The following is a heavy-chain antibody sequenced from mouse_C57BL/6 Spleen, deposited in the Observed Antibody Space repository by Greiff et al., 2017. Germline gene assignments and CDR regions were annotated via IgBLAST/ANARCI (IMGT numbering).Heavy chain of an antibody. V-gene: IGHV1-64*01. D-gene: IGHD1-1*01. J-gene: IGHJ1*03. Sequence: VQLQQPGAELVKPGASVKLSCKASGYTFTSYWMHWVKQRPGQGLEWIGMIHPNSGSTNYNEKFKSKATLTVDKSSSTAYMQLISLTSEDSAVYYCARGSSPYWYFDVWGKGTTVTVSS. CDR3: ARGSSPYWYFDV. CDR2: IHPNSGST. CDR1: GYTFTSYW.